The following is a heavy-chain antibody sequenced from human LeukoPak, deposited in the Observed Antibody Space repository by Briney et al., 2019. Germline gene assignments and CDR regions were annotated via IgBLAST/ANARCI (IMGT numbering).Heavy chain of an antibody. V-gene: IGHV3-21*01. CDR3: ARALSITTDAFDI. D-gene: IGHD3-10*01. CDR1: GFTFSSYS. CDR2: ISSSSSYI. J-gene: IGHJ3*02. Sequence: GGSLRLSCAASGFTFSSYSMNWVRQAPGKGLEWVSSISSSSSYIYYADSVKGRFTISRDNAKNSLYLQMNSLRAEDTAVYYCARALSITTDAFDIWGQGTMVTVSS.